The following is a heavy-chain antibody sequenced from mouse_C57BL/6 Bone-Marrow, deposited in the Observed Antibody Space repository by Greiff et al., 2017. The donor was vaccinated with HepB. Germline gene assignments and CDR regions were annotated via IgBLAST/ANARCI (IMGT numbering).Heavy chain of an antibody. D-gene: IGHD1-1*01. V-gene: IGHV1-69*01. CDR2: IDPSDSYT. CDR3: ARDYYYGSSYSWFAY. CDR1: GYTFTSYW. Sequence: QVQLQQPGAELVMPGASVKLSCKASGYTFTSYWMHWVKQRPGQGLEWIGEIDPSDSYTNYNQKSKGKSTLTVDKSSSTAYMQLSSLTSEDSAVYYCARDYYYGSSYSWFAYWGQGTLVTVSA. J-gene: IGHJ3*01.